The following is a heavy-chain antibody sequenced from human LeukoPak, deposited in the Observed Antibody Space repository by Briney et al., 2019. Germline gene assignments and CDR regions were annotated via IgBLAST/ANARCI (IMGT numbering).Heavy chain of an antibody. CDR1: GGSISSYY. D-gene: IGHD4-17*01. J-gene: IGHJ4*02. CDR2: IYYSGST. V-gene: IGHV4-59*01. CDR3: ARGLRTLYY. Sequence: SETLSLTCTVSGGSISSYYWSWIRQPPGKGLEWIGYIYYSGSTNYNPSLKGRVTISVDASKNQFSLKLSSVTAADTAVYYCARGLRTLYYWGQGTLVTVSS.